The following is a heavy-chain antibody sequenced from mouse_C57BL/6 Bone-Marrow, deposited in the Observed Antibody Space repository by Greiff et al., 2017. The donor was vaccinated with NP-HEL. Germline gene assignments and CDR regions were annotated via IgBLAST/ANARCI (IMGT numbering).Heavy chain of an antibody. CDR1: GFTFSSYA. J-gene: IGHJ3*01. V-gene: IGHV5-4*01. CDR2: ISDGGSYT. CDR3: ARSRAPY. D-gene: IGHD3-1*01. Sequence: EVHLVESGGGLVKPGGSLKLSCAASGFTFSSYAMSWVRQTPEKRLEWVATISDGGSYTYYPDNVKGRFTISRDNAKNNLYLQMSHLKSEDTAMYYCARSRAPYWGQGTLVTVSA.